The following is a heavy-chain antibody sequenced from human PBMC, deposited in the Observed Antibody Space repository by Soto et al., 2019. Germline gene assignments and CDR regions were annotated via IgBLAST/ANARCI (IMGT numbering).Heavy chain of an antibody. J-gene: IGHJ4*02. CDR1: GFTFSSYS. CDR2: ISSSSSSI. D-gene: IGHD3-3*01. Sequence: PXASLRLSCADSGFTFSSYSMNWVRQAPGKGLEWVSYISSSSSSIYYADSVKGRFTISRDNAKNSLYLQMNSLRDEDTAVYYCARDYEYWSGYYKGFDYWGQGTQVTVSS. V-gene: IGHV3-48*02. CDR3: ARDYEYWSGYYKGFDY.